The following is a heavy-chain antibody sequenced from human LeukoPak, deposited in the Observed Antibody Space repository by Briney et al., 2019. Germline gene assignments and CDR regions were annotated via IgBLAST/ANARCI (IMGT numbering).Heavy chain of an antibody. CDR2: MYYSGRT. Sequence: PSETLSLTCTVSGGSISSSSYYWGWIRQPPGKGLEWIGSMYYSGRTDYNPSLKSRVTISVDTSKNQFSLKLSSVTAADTAVYYCARNSGSYPNDAFDIWSQGTMVTVSS. CDR1: GGSISSSSYY. V-gene: IGHV4-39*01. CDR3: ARNSGSYPNDAFDI. D-gene: IGHD1-26*01. J-gene: IGHJ3*02.